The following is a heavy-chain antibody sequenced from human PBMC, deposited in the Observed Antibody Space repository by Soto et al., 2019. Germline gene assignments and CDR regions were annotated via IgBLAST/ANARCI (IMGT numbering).Heavy chain of an antibody. CDR2: MNPNSGNT. CDR1: GYTFTSYD. Sequence: ASVKVSCKASGYTFTSYDINWVRQATGQGLEWMGWMNPNSGNTGYAQKFQGRVTMTRNTSISTAYMELSSLRSEDTAVYYCARAVRGSGSYRGASDYWGQRTPVTVSS. CDR3: ARAVRGSGSYRGASDY. D-gene: IGHD3-10*01. V-gene: IGHV1-8*01. J-gene: IGHJ4*02.